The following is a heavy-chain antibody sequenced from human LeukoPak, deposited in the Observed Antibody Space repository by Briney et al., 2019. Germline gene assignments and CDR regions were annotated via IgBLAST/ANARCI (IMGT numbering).Heavy chain of an antibody. D-gene: IGHD3-22*01. V-gene: IGHV1-69*13. J-gene: IGHJ4*02. CDR1: GGTFSSYA. CDR2: IIPIFGTA. Sequence: SVKVSCKASGGTFSSYAISWVRQAPGQGLEWMGGIIPIFGTANYAQKFQGRVTITADESTSTAYMELSSLRSEDTAVYYCARARLDYDSSGSPSEDYYFDYWAQGTRVTVSS. CDR3: ARARLDYDSSGSPSEDYYFDY.